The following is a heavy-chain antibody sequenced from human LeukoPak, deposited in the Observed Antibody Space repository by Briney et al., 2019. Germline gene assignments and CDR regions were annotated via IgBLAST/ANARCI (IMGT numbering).Heavy chain of an antibody. J-gene: IGHJ4*02. CDR3: ATNDYGGISPLGY. Sequence: SVKVSCKASGGTFSSYAISWVRQAPGQGLEWMGGIIPIFGTANYAQKFQGRVTITTDESTSTAYMELSSLRSEDTAVYYCATNDYGGISPLGYWGQGTLVTVSS. CDR1: GGTFSSYA. CDR2: IIPIFGTA. D-gene: IGHD4-23*01. V-gene: IGHV1-69*05.